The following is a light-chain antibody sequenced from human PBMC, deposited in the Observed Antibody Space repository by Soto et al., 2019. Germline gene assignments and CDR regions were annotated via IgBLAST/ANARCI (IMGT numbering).Light chain of an antibody. Sequence: AIQMTQSPSSLSASVGDRVTITCRASQGIRNDLGCYQQKPGKAPKLLIYAASSLHSGVPSRFSGSGSGTDFTLTISSLQPEDFATYYCLQDYTYPRTFGQGTKVEV. CDR1: QGIRND. CDR3: LQDYTYPRT. CDR2: AAS. V-gene: IGKV1-6*01. J-gene: IGKJ1*01.